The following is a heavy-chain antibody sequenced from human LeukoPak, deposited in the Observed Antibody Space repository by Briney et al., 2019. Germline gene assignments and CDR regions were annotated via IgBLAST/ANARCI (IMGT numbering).Heavy chain of an antibody. D-gene: IGHD6-19*01. V-gene: IGHV3-23*01. Sequence: GGSLRLSCAASGFAFSSFAMGWVRQSPGKGLEWLSNGGGSTTFYADSLKGRFTISRDNSKNTLYLHMDSLRPDDTAIYYCTKELHVAVAVADYYYFYMDVWGRGTAVTVSS. J-gene: IGHJ6*03. CDR3: TKELHVAVAVADYYYFYMDV. CDR2: NGGGSTT. CDR1: GFAFSSFA.